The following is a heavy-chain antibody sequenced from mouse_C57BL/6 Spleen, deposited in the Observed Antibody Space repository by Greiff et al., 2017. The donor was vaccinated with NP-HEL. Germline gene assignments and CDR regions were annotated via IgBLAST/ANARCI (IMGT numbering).Heavy chain of an antibody. V-gene: IGHV1-69*01. D-gene: IGHD3-1*01. CDR3: ARSGLRAMDY. CDR2: IDPSDSYT. Sequence: QVQLQQPGAELVMPGASVKLSCKASGYTFTSYWMHWVKQRPGQGLEWIGEIDPSDSYTNYNQQFKGKSTLTVDKSSSTAYMQLSSLTSEDSAVYYCARSGLRAMDYWGQGTSVTVSS. CDR1: GYTFTSYW. J-gene: IGHJ4*01.